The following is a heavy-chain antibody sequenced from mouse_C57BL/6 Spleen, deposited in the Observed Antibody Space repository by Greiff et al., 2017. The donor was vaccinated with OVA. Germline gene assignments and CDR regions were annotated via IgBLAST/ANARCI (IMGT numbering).Heavy chain of an antibody. J-gene: IGHJ3*01. CDR1: GYTFPCYT. CDR2: INPSSGYT. Sequence: VKLMESGAELARPGASVKMSCKSSGYTFPCYTMHWVKQRPGQGLEWVGYINPSSGYTNYTQKFKDKATLTTDKSSSTAYMQLSSLTSEDSAVYYCARDYGSSEAWFGYWGQGTLVTVSA. CDR3: ARDYGSSEAWFGY. V-gene: IGHV1-4*01. D-gene: IGHD1-1*01.